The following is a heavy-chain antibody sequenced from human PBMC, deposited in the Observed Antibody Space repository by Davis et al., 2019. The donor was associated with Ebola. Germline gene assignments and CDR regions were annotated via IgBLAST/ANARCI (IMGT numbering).Heavy chain of an antibody. CDR1: GFTFRSYW. Sequence: GESLKISCAASGFTFRSYWMSWVRQAPGKGLEWVAKIKEDGSEKLEVDSVKGRFTISRDNAKASLYLQMNSLRAEDTAVYYCARGSRNMDVWGQGTTVTVSS. CDR3: ARGSRNMDV. J-gene: IGHJ6*02. CDR2: IKEDGSEK. V-gene: IGHV3-7*03.